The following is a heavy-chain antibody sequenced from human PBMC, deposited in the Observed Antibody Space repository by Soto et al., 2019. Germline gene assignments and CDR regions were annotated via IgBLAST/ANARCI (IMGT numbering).Heavy chain of an antibody. V-gene: IGHV3-23*01. J-gene: IGHJ3*02. Sequence: GGSLRLSCAASGFTFSSYAMSWVRQAPGKGLEWASDISGNGGRRYYADSGKGRFTISRDNSKNTLYLQMNSLRAEDTAVYYCAKDQANWGSLGAFDIWGQGTMVTVSS. CDR3: AKDQANWGSLGAFDI. CDR1: GFTFSSYA. D-gene: IGHD7-27*01. CDR2: ISGNGGRR.